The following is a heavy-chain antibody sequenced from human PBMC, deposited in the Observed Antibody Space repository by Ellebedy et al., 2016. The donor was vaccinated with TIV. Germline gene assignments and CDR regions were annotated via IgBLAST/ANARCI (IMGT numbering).Heavy chain of an antibody. D-gene: IGHD5-24*01. CDR2: IDPIFGSA. CDR3: ARRDGYPTYWYFDL. V-gene: IGHV1-69*13. Sequence: ASVKVSXKAYADRFSNYALSWVRQAPGQGLEWMGGIDPIFGSANYAQNFQGRVTITADDSATTSTVYVELSSLKSEDTAMYYCARRDGYPTYWYFDLWGPGTLVTVSS. CDR1: ADRFSNYA. J-gene: IGHJ2*01.